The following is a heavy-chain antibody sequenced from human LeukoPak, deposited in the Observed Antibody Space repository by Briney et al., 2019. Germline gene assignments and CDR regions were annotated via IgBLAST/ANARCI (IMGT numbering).Heavy chain of an antibody. CDR2: INPAGSET. D-gene: IGHD2-15*01. Sequence: GGSLRLSCTASGFTFGDYAMSWVRQAPGTGLEWVANINPAGSETYYVDPVKGRFSISRDNAKNLVYLQMNSLRAEDTAVYHCARFGYVAAVDVWGQGTPVTVSS. CDR1: GFTFGDYA. CDR3: ARFGYVAAVDV. J-gene: IGHJ4*02. V-gene: IGHV3-7*01.